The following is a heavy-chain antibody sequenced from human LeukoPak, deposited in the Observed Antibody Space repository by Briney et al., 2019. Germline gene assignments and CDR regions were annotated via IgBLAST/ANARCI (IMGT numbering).Heavy chain of an antibody. CDR1: GGSFSGYY. V-gene: IGHV4-59*08. Sequence: NPSETLSLTCAVYGGSFSGYYWSWIRQPPGKGLEWIGYIYYSGSTNYNPSLKSRVTISVDTSKNQFSLKLSSVTAADTAVYYCARHVYQAGTMDVWGQGTTVTVSS. D-gene: IGHD2-2*01. CDR2: IYYSGST. CDR3: ARHVYQAGTMDV. J-gene: IGHJ6*02.